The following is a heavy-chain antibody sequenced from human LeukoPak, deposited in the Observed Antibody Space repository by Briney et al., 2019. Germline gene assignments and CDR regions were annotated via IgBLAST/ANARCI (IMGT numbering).Heavy chain of an antibody. J-gene: IGHJ3*02. CDR1: GGSISSGDYY. D-gene: IGHD3-22*01. CDR2: IYYSGST. V-gene: IGHV4-30-4*08. Sequence: RSSETLSLTCTVSGGSISSGDYYWSWIRQPPGKGLEWIGYIYYSGSTYYNPSLKSRVTISVDTSKNQFSLKLSSVTAADTAVYYCARAPDYYDSSGYGAFDIWGQGTMVTVSS. CDR3: ARAPDYYDSSGYGAFDI.